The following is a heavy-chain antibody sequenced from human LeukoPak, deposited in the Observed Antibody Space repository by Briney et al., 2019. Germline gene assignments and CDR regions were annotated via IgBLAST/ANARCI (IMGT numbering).Heavy chain of an antibody. V-gene: IGHV1-69*05. J-gene: IGHJ5*02. Sequence: SVKVSCKASGGTFSSYAISWVRQAPGQGLEWMGRIFPIFGTANYAQKFQGRVTITTDESTSTAYMELSSLRSEDTAVYYCARIRFVSSTFRGFDPWGQGTLVTVSS. CDR1: GGTFSSYA. D-gene: IGHD2-2*01. CDR2: IFPIFGTA. CDR3: ARIRFVSSTFRGFDP.